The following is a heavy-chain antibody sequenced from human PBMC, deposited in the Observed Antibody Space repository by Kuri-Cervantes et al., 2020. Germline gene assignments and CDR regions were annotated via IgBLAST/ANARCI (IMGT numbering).Heavy chain of an antibody. CDR1: GFTFSSYA. V-gene: IGHV3-30-3*01. Sequence: GESLKISCAASGFTFSSYAMHWVRQAPGKGLEWVAVISYDGSNKYYADSVKGRFTISRDNAKNSLYLQMNSLRAEDTAVYYCARVGIQEYSSGRDYWGQGTLVTVSS. CDR2: ISYDGSNK. J-gene: IGHJ4*02. CDR3: ARVGIQEYSSGRDY. D-gene: IGHD6-19*01.